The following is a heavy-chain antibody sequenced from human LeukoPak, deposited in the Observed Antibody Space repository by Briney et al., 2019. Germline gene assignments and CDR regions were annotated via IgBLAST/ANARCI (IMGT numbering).Heavy chain of an antibody. J-gene: IGHJ2*01. CDR3: ANHLPLTNWYFDL. Sequence: GGSLRLSCAASGFTFSNYAMSWVRQAPGKGLEWVSTISGSGGSTYSADSVKGRFTISRDNSKKTLYLQMNTLRAEDTAVYYCANHLPLTNWYFDLWGRGTLVTVSS. CDR2: ISGSGGST. D-gene: IGHD4-11*01. V-gene: IGHV3-23*01. CDR1: GFTFSNYA.